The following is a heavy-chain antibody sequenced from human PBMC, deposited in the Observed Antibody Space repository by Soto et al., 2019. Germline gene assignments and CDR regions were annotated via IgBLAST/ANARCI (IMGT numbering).Heavy chain of an antibody. Sequence: NPSETLSLTCTVSGGSISSGDYFWTWIRQLPGKGLEWMGYIYFSGSAYYNPSLKSRLTMSLDTSENQFSLRLTSVTAADTGLYFCARDDYRTTHAYDYWGQGILVTVSS. J-gene: IGHJ4*02. CDR3: ARDDYRTTHAYDY. CDR2: IYFSGSA. V-gene: IGHV4-31*03. CDR1: GGSISSGDYF. D-gene: IGHD4-17*01.